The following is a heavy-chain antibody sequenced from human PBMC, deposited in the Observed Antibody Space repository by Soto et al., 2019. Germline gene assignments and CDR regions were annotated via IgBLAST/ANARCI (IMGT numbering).Heavy chain of an antibody. CDR3: VRDRSGWYDNWFDP. CDR2: IWYDGSNK. D-gene: IGHD6-19*01. V-gene: IGHV3-33*01. Sequence: QVQLVESGGGVVQPGRSLRLSCAASGFTFSSYGMHWVRQAPGKGLEWVAVIWYDGSNKYYADSVKGRFTISRDNSKNTLYLQMNSLRAEDTAVYYCVRDRSGWYDNWFDPWGQGTLVTVSS. J-gene: IGHJ5*02. CDR1: GFTFSSYG.